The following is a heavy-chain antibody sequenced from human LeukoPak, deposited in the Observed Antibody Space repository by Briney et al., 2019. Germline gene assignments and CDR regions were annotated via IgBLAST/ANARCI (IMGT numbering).Heavy chain of an antibody. V-gene: IGHV3-7*01. Sequence: ETLSLTCSVSGGSISNFCWGWVRQAPGKGLEWVANIKEDGSEKNYVDSAKGRFTISRDNAKNSLYLQMNNLRAEDTAVYYCASKGGSFTISGVVYNDAFAIWGQGTMVTVSA. D-gene: IGHD3-3*01. CDR3: ASKGGSFTISGVVYNDAFAI. CDR1: GGSISNFC. CDR2: IKEDGSEK. J-gene: IGHJ3*02.